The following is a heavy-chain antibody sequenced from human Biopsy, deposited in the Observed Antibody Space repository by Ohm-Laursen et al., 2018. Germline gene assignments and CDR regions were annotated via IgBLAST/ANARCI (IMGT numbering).Heavy chain of an antibody. CDR3: AKDRYNYTPIGGFSMDV. CDR2: ISGSSTYI. CDR1: GVTLSGYK. J-gene: IGHJ6*02. Sequence: GSLRLSCAASGVTLSGYKMNWVRQAPGKGLEWVSSISGSSTYIYYADSVKGRFTISRDNAKNSLSLQMNSLRADDTAVYYCAKDRYNYTPIGGFSMDVWGPGTTVTVSS. V-gene: IGHV3-21*01. D-gene: IGHD5-18*01.